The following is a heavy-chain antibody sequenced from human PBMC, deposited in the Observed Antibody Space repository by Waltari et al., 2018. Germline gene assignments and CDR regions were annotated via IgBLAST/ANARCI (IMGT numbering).Heavy chain of an antibody. Sequence: GGIRQPPGKVLECTAIISYSGATYTNPSLKSRVTISVDTFKNQFSLKLSSVTAADTAVYYCATYVGASIGTAAFDVWGQGTMVTVSS. D-gene: IGHD3-16*01. J-gene: IGHJ3*01. CDR2: ISYSGAT. CDR3: ATYVGASIGTAAFDV. V-gene: IGHV4-39*01.